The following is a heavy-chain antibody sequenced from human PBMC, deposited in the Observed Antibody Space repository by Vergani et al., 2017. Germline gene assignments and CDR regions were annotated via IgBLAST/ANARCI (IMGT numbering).Heavy chain of an antibody. Sequence: QVQLVQSGAEVKKPGSSVKVSCKASGATFRSNTISWVRQVPGQGLEWMGRIIPVLGKTKYAQDFQGRLTITADTSTSTAYMELTSLRSQDTAVYYCARDPRGYGGEPEDYCYVMDVWDKGTTVTVSS. CDR3: ARDPRGYGGEPEDYCYVMDV. CDR2: IIPVLGKT. CDR1: GATFRSNT. D-gene: IGHD2-21*01. J-gene: IGHJ6*04. V-gene: IGHV1-69*08.